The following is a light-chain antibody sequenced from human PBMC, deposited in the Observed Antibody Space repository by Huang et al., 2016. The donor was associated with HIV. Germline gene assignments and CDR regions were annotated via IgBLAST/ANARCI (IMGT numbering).Light chain of an antibody. V-gene: IGKV3-11*01. CDR1: QSVSSY. CDR2: DTS. J-gene: IGKJ4*01. Sequence: ELVLTQSPATLSLSPGERATLSCRASQSVSSYLAWYQQKPGQAPRLLIYDTSNRASGIPARCSGSGSGTDFTLTISSLEPEDFAVYYCQQRSIWPPAFTFGGGTKVEIK. CDR3: QQRSIWPPAFT.